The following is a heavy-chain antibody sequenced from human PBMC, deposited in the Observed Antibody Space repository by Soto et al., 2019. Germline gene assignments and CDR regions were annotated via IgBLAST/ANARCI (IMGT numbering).Heavy chain of an antibody. D-gene: IGHD5-12*01. CDR3: ARGSMPTNALDI. Sequence: SETLSLTCAVYGGSFSGYYWSWIRQPPGKGLEWIGEINHSGSTNYNPSLKSRVTISVDKSKNQFSLKLSSVTAADTAVYYCARGSMPTNALDIWGQGTMVTVSS. V-gene: IGHV4-34*01. CDR2: INHSGST. J-gene: IGHJ3*02. CDR1: GGSFSGYY.